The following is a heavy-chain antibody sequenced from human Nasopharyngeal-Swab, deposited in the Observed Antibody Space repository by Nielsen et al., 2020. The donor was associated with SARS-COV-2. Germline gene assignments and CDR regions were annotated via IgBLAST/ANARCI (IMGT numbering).Heavy chain of an antibody. D-gene: IGHD2-15*01. V-gene: IGHV3-66*01. CDR3: ATSLLGYCSGGSCYAYYGMDV. Sequence: GESLKISCAASGFTVSSNYMSWVRQAPGTGLEWVSVIYSGGSTYYADSVKGSFTISRDNSKNTLYLQMNSLRAEDTAVYYCATSLLGYCSGGSCYAYYGMDVWGQGTTVTVSS. CDR2: IYSGGST. CDR1: GFTVSSNY. J-gene: IGHJ6*02.